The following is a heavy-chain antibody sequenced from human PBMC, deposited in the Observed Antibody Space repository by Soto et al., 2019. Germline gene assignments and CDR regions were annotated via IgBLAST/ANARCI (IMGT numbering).Heavy chain of an antibody. CDR1: GGSFSGYY. D-gene: IGHD1-26*01. CDR2: INHSGST. CDR3: ARGPGGSSYGGKSFLGFGY. Sequence: SETLSLTCAVYGGSFSGYYWSWIRQPPGKGLEWIGEINHSGSTNYNPSLKSRVTISVDTSKNQFSLKLSSVTAADTAVYYCARGPGGSSYGGKSFLGFGYWGQGTLVTVS. V-gene: IGHV4-34*01. J-gene: IGHJ4*02.